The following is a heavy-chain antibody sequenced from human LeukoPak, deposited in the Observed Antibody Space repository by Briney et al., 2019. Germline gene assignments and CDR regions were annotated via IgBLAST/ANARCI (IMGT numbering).Heavy chain of an antibody. CDR3: ARKKRITQFDP. J-gene: IGHJ5*02. Sequence: ASVKVSCKASGYTLTSYYMHWVRQAPGQGLEWMGIINPSGGSTSHAQKFQGRVTMTRDTSTSTVYMELSSLGSEDTAVYYCARKKRITQFDPWGQGTLVTVSS. CDR2: INPSGGST. V-gene: IGHV1-46*01. D-gene: IGHD5-24*01. CDR1: GYTLTSYY.